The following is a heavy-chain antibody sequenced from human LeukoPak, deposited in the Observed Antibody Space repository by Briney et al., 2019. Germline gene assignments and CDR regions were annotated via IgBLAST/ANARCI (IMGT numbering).Heavy chain of an antibody. D-gene: IGHD6-13*01. V-gene: IGHV3-23*01. CDR1: GFTFSSYA. CDR3: AKDRGSSWVYYYYMDV. J-gene: IGHJ6*03. Sequence: GGFLRLSCAASGFTFSSYAMSWVRQAPGKGLEWVSAISGSGGSTYYADSVKGRFTISRDNSKNTLYLQMNSLRAEDTAVYYCAKDRGSSWVYYYYMDVWGKGTPVTVSS. CDR2: ISGSGGST.